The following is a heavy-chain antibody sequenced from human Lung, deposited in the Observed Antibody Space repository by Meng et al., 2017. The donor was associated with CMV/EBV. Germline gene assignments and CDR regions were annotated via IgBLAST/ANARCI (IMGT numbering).Heavy chain of an antibody. V-gene: IGHV4-61*01. CDR3: VRDRTVTIFGLVIAQNHYGMDV. D-gene: IGHD3/OR15-3a*01. Sequence: SCNVSDGFANSGIYYWTWIRQAPGKGLEWIGNVYYSGSTHYNPSLKSRVTISVDTSKNQFSLNLRAVTAADTAVYYCVRDRTVTIFGLVIAQNHYGMDVWGQGTTVTVSS. CDR2: VYYSGST. CDR1: DGFANSGIYY. J-gene: IGHJ6*02.